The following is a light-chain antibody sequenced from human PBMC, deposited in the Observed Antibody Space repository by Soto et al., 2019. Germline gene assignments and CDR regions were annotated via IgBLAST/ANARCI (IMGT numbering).Light chain of an antibody. Sequence: QAVVTQPPSASGTPGQRVTISCSGSSSNIGVNTANWYQRLPGMAPKLLIYANDQRPSGVPDRFSGSKSGASASLAISGLQSEDEADYYCAAWDDSLSGVIFGAGTQLTVL. CDR1: SSNIGVNT. CDR2: AND. CDR3: AAWDDSLSGVI. V-gene: IGLV1-44*01. J-gene: IGLJ2*01.